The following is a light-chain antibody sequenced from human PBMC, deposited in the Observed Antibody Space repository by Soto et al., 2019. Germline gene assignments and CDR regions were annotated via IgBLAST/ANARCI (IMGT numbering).Light chain of an antibody. J-gene: IGKJ1*01. CDR2: DAS. CDR1: QSISFW. Sequence: DIQMTQSPSTLSASVGDRVTITCRANQSISFWLAWYQQKPGKAPKLLIYDASNLDSGVPSRFSGSGSGTEFSLTISNLQPDDCATYYCQQYENYWTFGQGTKVDIK. CDR3: QQYENYWT. V-gene: IGKV1-5*01.